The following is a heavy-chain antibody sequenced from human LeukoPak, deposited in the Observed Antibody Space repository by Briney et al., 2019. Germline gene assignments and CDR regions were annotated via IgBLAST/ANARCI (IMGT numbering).Heavy chain of an antibody. Sequence: SQTLSLTCTVSGGSISSGDYYWSWMRQPPGKGLEWIGYIYYSGSTYYNPSLKSRVTISVDTSKNQFSLKLSSVTAADTAVYYCARYREYCSGGSCQGYYYGMDVWGKGTTVTVSS. CDR2: IYYSGST. D-gene: IGHD2-15*01. CDR1: GGSISSGDYY. CDR3: ARYREYCSGGSCQGYYYGMDV. V-gene: IGHV4-30-4*01. J-gene: IGHJ6*04.